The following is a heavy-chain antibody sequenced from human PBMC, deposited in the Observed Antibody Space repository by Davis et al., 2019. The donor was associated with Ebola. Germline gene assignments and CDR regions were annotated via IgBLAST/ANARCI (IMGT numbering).Heavy chain of an antibody. CDR2: INPRGGST. CDR3: ARARYDFWSGYFPQGYFDY. D-gene: IGHD3-3*01. V-gene: IGHV1-46*01. J-gene: IGHJ4*02. CDR1: GYTFTSYY. Sequence: ASVKVSCKASGYTFTSYYMHWVRQAPGQGLEWMGIINPRGGSTSYAQKFQGRVTMTRDTSTSTVYMELSSLRSEDTAVYYCARARYDFWSGYFPQGYFDYWGQGTLVIVSS.